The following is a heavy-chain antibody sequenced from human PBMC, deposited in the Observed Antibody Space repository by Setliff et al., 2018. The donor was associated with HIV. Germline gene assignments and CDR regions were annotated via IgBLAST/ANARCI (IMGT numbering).Heavy chain of an antibody. D-gene: IGHD1-7*01. J-gene: IGHJ4*02. V-gene: IGHV3-23*01. CDR1: GFTFSRYA. Sequence: GGSLRLSCAVSGFTFSRYAMSWVRQAPGKGLEWVSSISIGSGGAIDYADSVQGRFTISRDNSKNTLYLQMNTLRAEDTAVYYCAREGITGTTLHHYWGQGTLVTVSS. CDR3: AREGITGTTLHHY. CDR2: ISIGSGGAI.